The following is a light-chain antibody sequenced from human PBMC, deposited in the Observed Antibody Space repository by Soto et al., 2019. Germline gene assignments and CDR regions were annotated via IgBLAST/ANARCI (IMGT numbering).Light chain of an antibody. CDR2: DNN. V-gene: IGLV1-51*01. CDR1: SSNIGNNY. Sequence: QSVLTQPPSVSAAPGQKVTISCSGSSSNIGNNYVSWYQQLPGTAPKLLIYDNNKRPSGIPDRFSGYKSGTSATLGITGLQTGDEADYYCGTWDSSLSAGNVVFGGGTKLTVL. J-gene: IGLJ2*01. CDR3: GTWDSSLSAGNVV.